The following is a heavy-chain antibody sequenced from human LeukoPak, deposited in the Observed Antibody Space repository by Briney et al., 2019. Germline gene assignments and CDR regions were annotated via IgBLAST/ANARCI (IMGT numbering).Heavy chain of an antibody. CDR3: ARTLSFFSYDSSGPNWFDP. D-gene: IGHD3-22*01. J-gene: IGHJ5*02. V-gene: IGHV4-59*11. CDR2: IYYSGST. CDR1: GGSISSHY. Sequence: SETLSLTCTVSGGSISSHYWSWIRQPPGKGLEWIGYIYYSGSTNYNPSLKSRVTISVDTSKNQFSLKLSSVTAADTAVYYCARTLSFFSYDSSGPNWFDPWGQGTLVTVSS.